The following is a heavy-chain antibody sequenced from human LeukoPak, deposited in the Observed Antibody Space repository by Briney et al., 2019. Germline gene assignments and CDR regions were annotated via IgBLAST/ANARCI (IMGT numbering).Heavy chain of an antibody. CDR3: ARAPASWEDAFDI. D-gene: IGHD7-27*01. CDR1: GGSISSYY. CDR2: IYHSGST. V-gene: IGHV4-59*01. J-gene: IGHJ3*02. Sequence: SETLSLTCTVSGGSISSYYWSWIRQPPGKGLEWIGYIYHSGSTKYNPSLKSRVTISVDTSKNQFSLKLSSVTAADTAVYYCARAPASWEDAFDIWGQGTMVTVSS.